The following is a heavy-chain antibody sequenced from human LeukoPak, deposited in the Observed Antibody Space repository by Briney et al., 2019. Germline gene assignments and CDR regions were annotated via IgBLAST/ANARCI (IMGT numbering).Heavy chain of an antibody. CDR1: GFTFSSYG. CDR2: IRCDGSNK. V-gene: IGHV3-30*02. D-gene: IGHD3-10*01. Sequence: GGSLRLSCAASGFTFSSYGMHWVRQAPGKGLEWVAFIRCDGSNKYYADSVKGRFTISRDNSKNTLYLQMNSLRAEDTAVYYCAKDRVGYYGSGSYFDYWGQGTLVTVSS. J-gene: IGHJ4*02. CDR3: AKDRVGYYGSGSYFDY.